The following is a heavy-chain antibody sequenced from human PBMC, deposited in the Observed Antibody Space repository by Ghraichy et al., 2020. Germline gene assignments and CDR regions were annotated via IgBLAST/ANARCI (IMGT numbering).Heavy chain of an antibody. CDR3: ARDGSGTNYYYYYMDV. J-gene: IGHJ6*03. Sequence: SETLSLTCTVSGGSISSYYWSWIRQPAGKGLEWIGRIYTSGSTNYNPSLKSRVTMSVDMSKNQFSLKLSSVTAADTAVYYCARDGSGTNYYYYYMDVWGKGTTVTVSS. CDR2: IYTSGST. V-gene: IGHV4-4*07. D-gene: IGHD3-10*01. CDR1: GGSISSYY.